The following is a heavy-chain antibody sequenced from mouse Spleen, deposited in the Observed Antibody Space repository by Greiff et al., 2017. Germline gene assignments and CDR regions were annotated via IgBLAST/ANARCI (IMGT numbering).Heavy chain of an antibody. CDR1: GFTFSSYA. CDR3: ARHDGSSYAY. D-gene: IGHD1-1*01. CDR2: ISSGGSYT. V-gene: IGHV5-9-3*01. J-gene: IGHJ3*01. Sequence: EVQGVESGGGLVKPGGSLKLSCAASGFTFSSYAMSWVRQTPEKRLEWVATISSGGSYTYYPDSVKGRFTISRDNAKNTLYLQMSSLRSEDTAMYYCARHDGSSYAYWGQGTLVTVSA.